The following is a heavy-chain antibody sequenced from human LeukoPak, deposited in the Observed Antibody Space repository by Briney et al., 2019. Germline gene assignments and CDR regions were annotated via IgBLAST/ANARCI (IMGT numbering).Heavy chain of an antibody. CDR1: GFNFGDNS. D-gene: IGHD7-27*01. CDR2: IRSKANGATT. Sequence: GGSLRLSCTGSGFNFGDNSVGWFRQAPGKGLEWVGFIRSKANGATTEYAVSVKGGITISRDDSKSIAYLHMNSLKTEDTAVYYCAAPSNCGRYGTFDVWGQGAVVTVSS. CDR3: AAPSNCGRYGTFDV. J-gene: IGHJ3*01. V-gene: IGHV3-49*03.